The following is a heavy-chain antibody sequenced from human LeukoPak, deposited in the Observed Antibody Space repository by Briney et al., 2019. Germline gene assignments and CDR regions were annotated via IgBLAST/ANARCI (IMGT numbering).Heavy chain of an antibody. CDR3: ARGGSAMDYFDY. D-gene: IGHD5-18*01. J-gene: IGHJ4*02. CDR2: ISYDGSNK. Sequence: GGSLRLSCAASGFTFSSYAMHWVRQAPGKGLEWVAVISYDGSNKYYADPVKGRFTISRDNSKNTLYLQMNSLRAEDTAVYYCARGGSAMDYFDYWGQGTLVTVSS. CDR1: GFTFSSYA. V-gene: IGHV3-30*04.